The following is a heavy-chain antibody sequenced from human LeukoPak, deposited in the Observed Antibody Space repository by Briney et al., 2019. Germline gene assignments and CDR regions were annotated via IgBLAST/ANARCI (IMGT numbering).Heavy chain of an antibody. CDR3: ARDLGYCTNGVCSTWDNWFDP. J-gene: IGHJ5*02. D-gene: IGHD2-8*01. V-gene: IGHV1-69*13. Sequence: SVKVSCKASGGTFSSYAISWVRQAPGQGLEWMGGIIPIFGTANYAQKFQGRVTITADESTSTAYMELSSLRSEDTAVYYCARDLGYCTNGVCSTWDNWFDPWGQGTLVTVSS. CDR2: IIPIFGTA. CDR1: GGTFSSYA.